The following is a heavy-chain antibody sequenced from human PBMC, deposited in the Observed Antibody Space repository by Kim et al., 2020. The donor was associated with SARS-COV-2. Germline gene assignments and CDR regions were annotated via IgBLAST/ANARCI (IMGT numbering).Heavy chain of an antibody. J-gene: IGHJ3*02. Sequence: SETLSLTCTVSGGSISSYYWSWIRQPPGKGLEWIGYIYYSGSTNYNPSLKSRVTISVDTSKNQFSLKLSSVTAADTAVYYCASTSGSYTESAFDIWGQGTMVTVSS. V-gene: IGHV4-59*08. D-gene: IGHD1-26*01. CDR3: ASTSGSYTESAFDI. CDR1: GGSISSYY. CDR2: IYYSGST.